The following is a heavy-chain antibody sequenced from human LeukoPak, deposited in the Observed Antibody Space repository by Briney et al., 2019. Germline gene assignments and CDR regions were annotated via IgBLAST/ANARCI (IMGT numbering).Heavy chain of an antibody. J-gene: IGHJ4*02. D-gene: IGHD4-23*01. CDR1: GVNFQYAW. CDR2: IKSKRDGETT. CDR3: TSLVGSPTY. V-gene: IGHV3-15*01. Sequence: VASLRVSCAGSGVNFQYAWMTWVRQAPGKGLEWVGRIKSKRDGETTDYAALVKSRFSISRDDSKNTVYLQMNSLRTEDTAVYYCTSLVGSPTYWGQGTLVAVSS.